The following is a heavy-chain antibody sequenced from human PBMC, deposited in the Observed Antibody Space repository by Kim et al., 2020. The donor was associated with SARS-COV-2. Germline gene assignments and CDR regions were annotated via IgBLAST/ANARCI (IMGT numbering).Heavy chain of an antibody. CDR1: GFTFSSYA. V-gene: IGHV3-30*04. J-gene: IGHJ4*02. Sequence: GGSLRLSCAASGFTFSSYAMHWVRQAPGKGLEWVAVISYDGSNKYYVDSVKGRFTISRDNSKNTLYLQMNSLRAEDTAVYYCASLALDGSGVSYWGQGTLVTVSS. CDR3: ASLALDGSGVSY. D-gene: IGHD2-15*01. CDR2: ISYDGSNK.